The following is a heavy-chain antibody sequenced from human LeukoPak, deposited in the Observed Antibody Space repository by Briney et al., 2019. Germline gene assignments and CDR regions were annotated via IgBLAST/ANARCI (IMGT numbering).Heavy chain of an antibody. CDR3: AKDSGRIGDGYNLH. J-gene: IGHJ4*02. CDR1: GFTFSRYA. D-gene: IGHD5-12*01. V-gene: IGHV3-23*01. Sequence: PGGSLRLSCAASGFTFSRYAMSWVRQAPGKGLEWVSSISDSGGSTYFADSVKGRFTISGDNSKNTLYLQMNSLRAEDTAVYYCAKDSGRIGDGYNLHWGQGTLVTVSS. CDR2: ISDSGGST.